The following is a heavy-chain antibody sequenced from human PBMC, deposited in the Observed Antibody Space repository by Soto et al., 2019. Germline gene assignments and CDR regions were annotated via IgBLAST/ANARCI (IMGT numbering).Heavy chain of an antibody. CDR3: AKDGAPRYCSRSSCHPAGAY. CDR2: ISYDGSNR. J-gene: IGHJ4*02. Sequence: QVQLVESGGGVVQPWRSLRLSCAGSGFTFTNYGLHWVRHAPGKGLEWVAVISYDGSNRYYADSVKGRFTISRDNSKNMLYLQMARLSAEDTAVYYCAKDGAPRYCSRSSCHPAGAYWGQGTLVTVSS. D-gene: IGHD2-15*01. CDR1: GFTFTNYG. V-gene: IGHV3-30*18.